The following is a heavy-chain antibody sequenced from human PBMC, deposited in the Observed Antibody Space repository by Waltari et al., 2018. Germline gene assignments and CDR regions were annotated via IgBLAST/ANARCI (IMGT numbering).Heavy chain of an antibody. J-gene: IGHJ4*02. CDR2: IKSKSDGEIT. Sequence: EVQLVESGGGLVKPGGSLILSCAASGFPFTPAWLTWVRQAPGKGLEWVGRIKSKSDGEITDFAAPVKGRFTISRDDSKNTVYLQMNSLKTEDTAVYYCTTLDAPWGGWGQGTLVTVSS. V-gene: IGHV3-15*01. CDR1: GFPFTPAW. CDR3: TTLDAPWGG. D-gene: IGHD2-21*01.